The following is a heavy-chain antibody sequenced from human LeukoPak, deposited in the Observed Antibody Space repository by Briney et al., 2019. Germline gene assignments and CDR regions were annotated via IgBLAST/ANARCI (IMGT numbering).Heavy chain of an antibody. Sequence: SGGSLRLSCAASGFTFSSYSMNWVRQAPGKGLEWVSSISSSSSYIYYADSVKGRFTISRDNAKNSLYLQMNSLRAEDTAVYYCARIAAADAFDIWGQGTMVTVSS. D-gene: IGHD6-13*01. CDR3: ARIAAADAFDI. CDR2: ISSSSSYI. V-gene: IGHV3-21*01. J-gene: IGHJ3*02. CDR1: GFTFSSYS.